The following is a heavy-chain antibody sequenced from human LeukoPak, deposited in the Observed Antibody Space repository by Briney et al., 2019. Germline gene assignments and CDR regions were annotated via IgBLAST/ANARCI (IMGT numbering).Heavy chain of an antibody. CDR3: ARGPPAAIRRYNWFDP. V-gene: IGHV1-69*05. D-gene: IGHD2-2*02. Sequence: SVKVSCKASGGTFSSYAISWVRQAPGQGLEWMGGTIPIFGTANYAQKFQGRVTITTDESTSTAYMELSSLRSEDTAVYYCARGPPAAIRRYNWFDPWGQGTLVTVSS. J-gene: IGHJ5*02. CDR2: TIPIFGTA. CDR1: GGTFSSYA.